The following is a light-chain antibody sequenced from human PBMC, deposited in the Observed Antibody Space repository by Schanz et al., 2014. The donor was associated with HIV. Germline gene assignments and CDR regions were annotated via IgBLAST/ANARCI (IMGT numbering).Light chain of an antibody. CDR3: QQYGSFFS. V-gene: IGKV3-20*01. Sequence: EILLTQSPGTLSLSPGERASLSCRASQSVFSSYLAWYQQKPGQAPRLLIYDASNRATGIPDRFSGSGSGTDFTLTISRLEPEDSAVYYCQQYGSFFSFGGGTKVEIK. J-gene: IGKJ4*01. CDR2: DAS. CDR1: QSVFSSY.